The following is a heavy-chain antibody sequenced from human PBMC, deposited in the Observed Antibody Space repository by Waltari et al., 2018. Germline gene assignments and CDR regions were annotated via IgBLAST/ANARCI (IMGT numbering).Heavy chain of an antibody. J-gene: IGHJ6*03. CDR1: GFIVSDNF. Sequence: EVEVVESGGGLMQPGGSLRLSCAASGFIVSDNFISWVRQAPGKGLEWVSISYTVGTTYFAESVKGRFTISRDNSRNTVYLQMNSLRVEDTAVYFCARVAGTALHRYYHYYMDLWGKGTTVTVSS. CDR3: ARVAGTALHRYYHYYMDL. V-gene: IGHV3-53*01. CDR2: SYTVGTT. D-gene: IGHD2-15*01.